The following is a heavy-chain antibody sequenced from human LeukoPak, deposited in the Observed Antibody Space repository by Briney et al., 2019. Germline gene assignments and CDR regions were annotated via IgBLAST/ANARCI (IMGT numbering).Heavy chain of an antibody. CDR2: ISGTGSST. Sequence: TGGSLRLSCAASGFTFNIYAMIWVRQAPGKGLQWVSIISGTGSSTFYADSVKGRFTISRDNSKNTLFLHMSSLRADDTAVYYCASRENYDFWSGYFYWGQGALVTVSS. D-gene: IGHD3-3*01. CDR1: GFTFNIYA. J-gene: IGHJ4*02. V-gene: IGHV3-23*01. CDR3: ASRENYDFWSGYFY.